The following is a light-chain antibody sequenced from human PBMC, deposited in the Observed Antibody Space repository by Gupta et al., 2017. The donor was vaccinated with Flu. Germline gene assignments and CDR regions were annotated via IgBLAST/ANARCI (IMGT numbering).Light chain of an antibody. J-gene: IGKJ5*01. V-gene: IGKV4-1*01. CDR2: WAS. Sequence: INCKSSQSLLYSANNKNYLACIQQNPGQPPKLLIYWASTREAGVPDRFSGSGSGTDFTRTITSLQAEDVSVYYCQQCYTLRTFGQGTRLEIK. CDR3: QQCYTLRT. CDR1: QSLLYSANNKNY.